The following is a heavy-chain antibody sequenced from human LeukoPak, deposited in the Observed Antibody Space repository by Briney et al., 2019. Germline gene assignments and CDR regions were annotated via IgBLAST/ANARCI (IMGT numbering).Heavy chain of an antibody. CDR2: IRLEGSNK. J-gene: IGHJ5*02. D-gene: IGHD3-3*01. Sequence: GGSLRLSCAASGFTFSADGMHWVRQPPGKGLEWVAFIRLEGSNKYYVDSVKSRFTISRDNSKNTLYLQMNSLRAEDTAVYYCANEDFWSGLSGPWGQGTLVTVSS. V-gene: IGHV3-30*02. CDR3: ANEDFWSGLSGP. CDR1: GFTFSADG.